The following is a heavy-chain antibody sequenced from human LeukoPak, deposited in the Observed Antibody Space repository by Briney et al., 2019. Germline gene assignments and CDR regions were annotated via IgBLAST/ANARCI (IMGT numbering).Heavy chain of an antibody. CDR1: GGSFSGYY. CDR2: INHSGRT. CDR3: ARHDSLLDY. Sequence: SETLSLTCAVYGGSFSGYYWNWIRQPPGKGLEWIGEINHSGRTNYNPSLKSRVTISVDTSKKQFSLKLSSVTAADTAVYYCARHDSLLDYWGQGTLVTVSS. V-gene: IGHV4-34*01. D-gene: IGHD5-18*01. J-gene: IGHJ4*02.